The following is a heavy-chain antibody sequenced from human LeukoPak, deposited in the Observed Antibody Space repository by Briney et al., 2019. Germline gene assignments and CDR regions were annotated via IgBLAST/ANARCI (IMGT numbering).Heavy chain of an antibody. CDR1: GFTFNNYW. V-gene: IGHV3-74*01. D-gene: IGHD6-19*01. CDR3: ARDNSSGYDY. CDR2: INSDGRGT. Sequence: GGSLRLSCAASGFTFNNYWMHWVRQAPGKGLVWVSRINSDGRGTSYADAVRGRFTISRDNAKNTLYLQMNSLRAEDTAVYFCARDNSSGYDYWGQGTLVTVSS. J-gene: IGHJ4*02.